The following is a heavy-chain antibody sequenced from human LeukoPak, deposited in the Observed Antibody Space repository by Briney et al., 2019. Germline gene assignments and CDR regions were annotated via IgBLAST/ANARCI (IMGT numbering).Heavy chain of an antibody. CDR3: ARGLGATYYAILTGYPLIY. Sequence: GASVKVSCKASGYTFTNYGINCVRQAPGQGLEWMGWISTYNGNTSYAQKLQGRVTMTTDTSTSTAYMELRSLRSDDTAVYYCARGLGATYYAILTGYPLIYWGQGTLVTVSS. J-gene: IGHJ4*02. V-gene: IGHV1-18*01. D-gene: IGHD3-9*01. CDR2: ISTYNGNT. CDR1: GYTFTNYG.